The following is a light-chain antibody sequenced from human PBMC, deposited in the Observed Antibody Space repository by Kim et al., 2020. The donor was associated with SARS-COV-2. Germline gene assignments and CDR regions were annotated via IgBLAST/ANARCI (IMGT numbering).Light chain of an antibody. CDR2: SNN. CDR1: SSNIGSNT. CDR3: AAWDDSLNAYVV. J-gene: IGLJ2*01. V-gene: IGLV1-44*01. Sequence: VLTQPPSASGTPGQRVTISCSGSSSNIGSNTVNWYQQLPGTAPKLLIYSNNQRPSGVPDRFSGSKSGTSASLAISGLQSEDEADYYCAAWDDSLNAYVVFGGGTQLTVL.